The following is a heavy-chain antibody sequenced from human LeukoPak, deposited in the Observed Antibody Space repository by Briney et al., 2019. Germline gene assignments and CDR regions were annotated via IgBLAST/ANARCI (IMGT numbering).Heavy chain of an antibody. J-gene: IGHJ4*02. Sequence: GGSLRLSCAASGVTFSNYGMSWVRQAPGQGLEWVSDISPSGGSTYYADSVKGRFTISRDNSKNTLYLHMNSLRAEDTAVYYCAKRTSIAVAYYFDYWGQGTLVTVSS. CDR2: ISPSGGST. D-gene: IGHD6-19*01. CDR1: GVTFSNYG. CDR3: AKRTSIAVAYYFDY. V-gene: IGHV3-23*01.